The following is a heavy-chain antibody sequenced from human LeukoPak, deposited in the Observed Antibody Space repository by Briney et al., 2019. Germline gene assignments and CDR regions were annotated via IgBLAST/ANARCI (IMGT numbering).Heavy chain of an antibody. J-gene: IGHJ4*02. CDR1: GGTFSSYA. V-gene: IGHV1-69*13. D-gene: IGHD6-13*01. Sequence: ASVKVSCKASGGTFSSYAISWVRQAPGQGLEWMGGTIPIFGTANYAQKFQGRVTITADESTSTAYMELSSLRSEDTAVYYCARDLFIATAPTDYWGQGTLVTVSS. CDR3: ARDLFIATAPTDY. CDR2: TIPIFGTA.